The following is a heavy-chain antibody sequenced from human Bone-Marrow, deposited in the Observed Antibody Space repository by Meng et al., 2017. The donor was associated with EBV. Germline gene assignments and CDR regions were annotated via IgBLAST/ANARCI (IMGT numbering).Heavy chain of an antibody. V-gene: IGHV1-69*01. CDR1: GDTISSYA. CDR3: ARDPRSPPGGTF. D-gene: IGHD1-26*01. CDR2: IIPMYPSV. J-gene: IGHJ4*02. Sequence: QGQLGQSGVEVKKPGSSVKVSCKASGDTISSYAISWVRQAPGQGLEWMGGIIPMYPSVSYSQKFQGRVTLSADVSTSTVYMELSSLTSEDTAVYYCARDPRSPPGGTFWGQGTLVTVSS.